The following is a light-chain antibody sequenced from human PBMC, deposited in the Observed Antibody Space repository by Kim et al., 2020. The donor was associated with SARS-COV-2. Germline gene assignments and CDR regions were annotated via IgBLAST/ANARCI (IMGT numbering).Light chain of an antibody. CDR3: QQYNNWPPYT. CDR2: GAA. CDR1: QSLRST. J-gene: IGKJ2*01. V-gene: IGKV3-15*01. Sequence: SLWTSAPLSCRARQSLRSTFACYQPTPGQAPRLLNYGAATMATGIPARFSGSGSWTEFTLTISSLQSEDFAVYYCQQYNNWPPYTFGQGTKLEI.